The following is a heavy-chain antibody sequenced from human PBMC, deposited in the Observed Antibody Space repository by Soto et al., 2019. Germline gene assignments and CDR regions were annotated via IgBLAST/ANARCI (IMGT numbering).Heavy chain of an antibody. J-gene: IGHJ6*02. CDR1: GYTFTRYF. CDR2: LNPSVGST. Sequence: QVQLVQSGAEVKKPGASVKVSCKASGYTFTRYFMHWVRQAPGQGLEWMGILNPSVGSTTYAQKFQGRVTMTRDTSTSTVYMELSSLRSEDTAVYYCAREGSTTSRPMDVWCQGTTVSVSS. V-gene: IGHV1-46*01. D-gene: IGHD2-2*01. CDR3: AREGSTTSRPMDV.